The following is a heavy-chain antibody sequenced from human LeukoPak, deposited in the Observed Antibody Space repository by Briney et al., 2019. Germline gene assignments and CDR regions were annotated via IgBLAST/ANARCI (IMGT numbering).Heavy chain of an antibody. Sequence: SGGSLRLSCAASGFTFNNFAASWVRQAPGKGLEWVSAISGSDSSTYYADSVKGRFTISRDNSKNTLYLQMNSLRAEDTAVYYCATLAHSISMIRGVIPPPYFDYWGQGTLVTVSS. CDR2: ISGSDSST. D-gene: IGHD3-10*01. CDR3: ATLAHSISMIRGVIPPPYFDY. J-gene: IGHJ4*02. CDR1: GFTFNNFA. V-gene: IGHV3-23*01.